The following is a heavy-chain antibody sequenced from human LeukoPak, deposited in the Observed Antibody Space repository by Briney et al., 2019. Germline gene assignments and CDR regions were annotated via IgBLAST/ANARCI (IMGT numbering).Heavy chain of an antibody. CDR2: IKSEKDGGTI. CDR1: GFTFSSYS. CDR3: TTDYYYDSSGTFDY. V-gene: IGHV3-15*01. J-gene: IGHJ4*02. D-gene: IGHD3-22*01. Sequence: GGSLRLSCAASGFTFSSYSMNWVRQAPGKGLEWVGRIKSEKDGGTIDYAAPVKGRFTISRDDSKNTLYLQMNSLKTEDTAVYYCTTDYYYDSSGTFDYWGQGTLVTVSS.